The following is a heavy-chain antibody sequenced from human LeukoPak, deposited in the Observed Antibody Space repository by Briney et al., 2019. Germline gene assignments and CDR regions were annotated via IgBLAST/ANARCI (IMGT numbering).Heavy chain of an antibody. Sequence: GGSLRLSCAVSGFTFTDFYMNWVRQAPGKGLEWVSWISPTSSYMYYADSVKGRFTISRDNAKNSLYLQTNSLRAEDTALYYCVRDADGGNSWFDTWGQGTLVAVSS. V-gene: IGHV3-21*04. D-gene: IGHD4-23*01. CDR1: GFTFTDFY. CDR3: VRDADGGNSWFDT. CDR2: ISPTSSYM. J-gene: IGHJ5*02.